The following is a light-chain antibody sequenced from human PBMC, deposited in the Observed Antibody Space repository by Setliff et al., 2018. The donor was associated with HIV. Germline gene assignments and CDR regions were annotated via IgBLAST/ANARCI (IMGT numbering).Light chain of an antibody. Sequence: DIVMTQSPDSLAVSLGEKATITCKSSQSILYNSNNKNYLAWYQQKSGQPPKLLIYWASTRKPGVTDRFSGSGSESEFTLTISSLQAEDVGIYYCLQYYSSPPWTFGQGTKVDIK. CDR1: QSILYNSNNKNY. V-gene: IGKV4-1*01. J-gene: IGKJ1*01. CDR3: LQYYSSPPWT. CDR2: WAS.